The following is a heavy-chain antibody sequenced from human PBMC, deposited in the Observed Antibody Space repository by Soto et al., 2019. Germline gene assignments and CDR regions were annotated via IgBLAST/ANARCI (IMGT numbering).Heavy chain of an antibody. CDR2: ISSSGSTI. D-gene: IGHD6-13*01. CDR1: GFTFNNYA. J-gene: IGHJ5*02. CDR3: ASAAAANNWFDP. V-gene: IGHV3-11*01. Sequence: PGGSLRLSCAASGFTFNNYAMSWIRQAPGKGLEWVSYISSSGSTIYYADSVKGRFTISRDNAKNSLYLQMNSLRAEDTAVYYWASAAAANNWFDPWGQGTLVTVSS.